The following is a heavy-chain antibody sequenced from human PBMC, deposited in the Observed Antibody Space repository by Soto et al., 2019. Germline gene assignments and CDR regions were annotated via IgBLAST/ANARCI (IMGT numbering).Heavy chain of an antibody. CDR3: SREAAAERNYYGLDV. J-gene: IGHJ6*02. D-gene: IGHD6-13*01. V-gene: IGHV1-18*04. CDR1: GYIFSRYG. CDR2: ISGYNGNT. Sequence: EVRKPGASVKVSCKASGYIFSRYGISWVRQAPGQGLEWMAWISGYNGNTKFGERVQGRVNVTTDTSTSTAYMELRSLRSDDTAVYYCSREAAAERNYYGLDVWGQGTTVIVSS.